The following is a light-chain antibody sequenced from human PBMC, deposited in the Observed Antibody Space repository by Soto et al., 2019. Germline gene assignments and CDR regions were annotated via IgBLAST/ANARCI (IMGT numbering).Light chain of an antibody. CDR3: QQSYSTPYT. CDR1: QRVGDY. CDR2: SAS. Sequence: DIQMTQSPSSLSASVGARVTITCRASQRVGDYLNWYQQRPGKAPNLLIHSASSLQSGVPSRFSGSGSGKDFTLTISSLHPEDFATYYCQQSYSTPYTFGQGTKLEI. J-gene: IGKJ2*01. V-gene: IGKV1-39*01.